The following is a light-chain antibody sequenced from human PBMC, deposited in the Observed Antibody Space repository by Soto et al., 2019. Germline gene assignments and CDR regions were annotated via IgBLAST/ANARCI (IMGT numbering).Light chain of an antibody. CDR3: QQYDSYSWT. CDR1: QSIRSN. CDR2: RAY. Sequence: IQMTQSPSTLSASVGDRVIITCRASQSIRSNLAWYQQKPGKGNKLLIYRAYSLESGVPSRFSGSGSGTDFTLTISSLQPDDFATYFCQQYDSYSWTFGQGTKVEIK. V-gene: IGKV1-5*03. J-gene: IGKJ1*01.